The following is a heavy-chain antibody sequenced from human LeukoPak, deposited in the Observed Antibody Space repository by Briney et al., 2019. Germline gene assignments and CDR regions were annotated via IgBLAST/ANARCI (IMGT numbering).Heavy chain of an antibody. CDR3: ASYYGSGSPYGQYYFDY. Sequence: PSETLSLTCTVSGFSISSGYHWGWIRQPPGKGLEWIGTMYHSGNSYYNPSLKSRVTISVDTSKNQFSLKLSSVTAADTAVYYCASYYGSGSPYGQYYFDYWGKGTLVTVSS. CDR2: MYHSGNS. J-gene: IGHJ4*02. CDR1: GFSISSGYH. V-gene: IGHV4-38-2*02. D-gene: IGHD3-10*01.